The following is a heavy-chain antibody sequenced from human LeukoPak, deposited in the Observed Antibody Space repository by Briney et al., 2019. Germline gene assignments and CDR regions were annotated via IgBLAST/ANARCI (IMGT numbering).Heavy chain of an antibody. CDR3: AKDRRGGSYYAATLDI. J-gene: IGHJ3*02. CDR2: ISDSGDIT. Sequence: PGGSLILSCAASGFTFNIYEMSWVRQAPGKGLEWVSGISDSGDITYYADSVKGRFTISRDNSKNTLYVQMNSLRVEDTAVYYCAKDRRGGSYYAATLDIWGQGTMVTVSS. V-gene: IGHV3-23*01. CDR1: GFTFNIYE. D-gene: IGHD1-26*01.